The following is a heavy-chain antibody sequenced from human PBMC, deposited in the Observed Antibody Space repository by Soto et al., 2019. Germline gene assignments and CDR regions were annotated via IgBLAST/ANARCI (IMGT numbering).Heavy chain of an antibody. CDR3: ARWPDGYYYYGMDV. V-gene: IGHV1-8*01. J-gene: IGHJ6*02. Sequence: QVQLVQSGAEVKKPGASVKVSCKASGYTFTSYDINWVRQATGQGLGWMGWMNPNSGNTGYAQKFQGRVTMTSNTSISTAYMELSSLRSEDTAVYYCARWPDGYYYYGMDVWGQGTTVTVSS. CDR2: MNPNSGNT. CDR1: GYTFTSYD.